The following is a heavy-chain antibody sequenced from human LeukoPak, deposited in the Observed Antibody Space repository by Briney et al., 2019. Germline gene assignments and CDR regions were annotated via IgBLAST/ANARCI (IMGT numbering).Heavy chain of an antibody. D-gene: IGHD1-26*01. CDR1: GFTFSSYG. J-gene: IGHJ3*02. CDR3: ARVGGSNAFDI. V-gene: IGHV3-30*03. CDR2: ISFDASKT. Sequence: PGGSLRLSCVVSGFTFSSYGMHWVRQAPGKGLEWVAVISFDASKTYYADSVKGRFTISRDNAKNTLSLQMNSLRAEDTAVYYCARVGGSNAFDIWGQGTMVIVSS.